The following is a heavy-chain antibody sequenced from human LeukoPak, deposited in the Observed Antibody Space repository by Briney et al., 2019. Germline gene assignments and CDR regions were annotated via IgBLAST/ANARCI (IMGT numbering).Heavy chain of an antibody. CDR2: IRSKAYGGTT. D-gene: IGHD3-16*01. CDR1: GFTFGDYA. J-gene: IGHJ4*02. V-gene: IGHV3-49*03. CDR3: TRDPTYYDYVWGVIFDY. Sequence: PGRSLRLSCTASGFTFGDYAMSWFRQAPGKGLEWVGFIRSKAYGGTTEYDASVKGRFTISRDDSKSIAYQQMNSLKTEDTAVYYCTRDPTYYDYVWGVIFDYWGQGTLVTVSS.